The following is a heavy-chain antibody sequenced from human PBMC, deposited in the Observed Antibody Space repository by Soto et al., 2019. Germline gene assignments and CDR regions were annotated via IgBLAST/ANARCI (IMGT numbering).Heavy chain of an antibody. CDR1: GFTFSNYA. J-gene: IGHJ4*02. D-gene: IGHD3-16*01. Sequence: GGSLRLSCAASGFTFSNYAMTWLRQAPGRGLEWVSDISGNGGTTHYADSVKGRFTISRDNSKNTLHLEMNSLRVEDTAVYYCAKGGPRDGFKDFDYWGQGTLVTVSS. CDR3: AKGGPRDGFKDFDY. CDR2: ISGNGGTT. V-gene: IGHV3-23*01.